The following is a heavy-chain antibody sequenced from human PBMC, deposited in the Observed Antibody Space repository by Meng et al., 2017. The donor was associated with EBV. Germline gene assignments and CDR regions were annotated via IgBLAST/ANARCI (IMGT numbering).Heavy chain of an antibody. CDR1: GYTFTGYY. D-gene: IGHD6-19*01. CDR2: INPNSGGT. Sequence: LWQFGHEVKKPGASWKVSCNAYGYTFTGYYMHWVRQAPGQGLEWMGRINPNSGGTNYAQKFQGRVTMTRDTSISTAYMELSRLRSADTAVYYCARVGIAVAGTGDYWGQGTLVTVSS. J-gene: IGHJ4*02. V-gene: IGHV1-2*06. CDR3: ARVGIAVAGTGDY.